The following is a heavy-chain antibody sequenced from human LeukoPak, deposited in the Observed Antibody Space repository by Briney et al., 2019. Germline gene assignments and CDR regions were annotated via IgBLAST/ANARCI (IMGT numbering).Heavy chain of an antibody. D-gene: IGHD2-8*02. CDR3: ATTYCSGGACSRRYFDN. CDR2: IYYSGGT. V-gene: IGHV4-31*03. Sequence: PSETLSLTCTVSRGSISGSGYYWSWIRHHPEKGLEWIGYIYYSGGTYYNPSLRSRVTISVDTSKNQFFLHLSAVTAADTAVYYCATTYCSGGACSRRYFDNWGQGTQVAVSP. J-gene: IGHJ4*02. CDR1: RGSISGSGYY.